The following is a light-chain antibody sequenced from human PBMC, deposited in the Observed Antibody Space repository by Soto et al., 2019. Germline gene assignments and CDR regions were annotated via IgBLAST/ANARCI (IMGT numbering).Light chain of an antibody. CDR1: QSVYNNY. CDR2: AAS. CDR3: QPYGTSSWT. J-gene: IGKJ1*01. Sequence: EIVLTQSPGTLSLSPGERATLSCRASQSVYNNYLAWYQHKPGQAPRLLIYAASSRATGIPDRFRGSGSGTDFTLTIIRLEPEDFAVYYCQPYGTSSWTFGQGTKVEIK. V-gene: IGKV3-20*01.